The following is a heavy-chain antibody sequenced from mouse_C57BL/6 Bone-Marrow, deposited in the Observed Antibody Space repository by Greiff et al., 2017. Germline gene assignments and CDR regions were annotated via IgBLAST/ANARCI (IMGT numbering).Heavy chain of an antibody. V-gene: IGHV5-17*01. Sequence: DVMLVESGGGLVKPGGSLKLSCAASGFTFSDYGMHWVRQAPAKGLEWVAYISSGSSTIYYADTVKGRFTISRDNAKNTLFLQMTSLRSEDTAMYYCAKSKLLFDYWGQGTTLTVSS. CDR1: GFTFSDYG. CDR2: ISSGSSTI. CDR3: AKSKLLFDY. D-gene: IGHD2-12*01. J-gene: IGHJ2*01.